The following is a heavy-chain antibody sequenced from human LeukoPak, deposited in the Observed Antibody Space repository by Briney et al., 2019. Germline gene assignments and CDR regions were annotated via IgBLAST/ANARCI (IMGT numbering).Heavy chain of an antibody. Sequence: ASVKVSCKASGGTFSSYAISWVRQAPGQGLEWMGGIIPIFGTANYAQKFQGRVTITADKSTSTAYMELSSLRSEDTAVYYCARDVLTFNYYDSKGWFDPWGQGTLVTVSS. CDR1: GGTFSSYA. CDR3: ARDVLTFNYYDSKGWFDP. J-gene: IGHJ5*02. D-gene: IGHD3-22*01. V-gene: IGHV1-69*06. CDR2: IIPIFGTA.